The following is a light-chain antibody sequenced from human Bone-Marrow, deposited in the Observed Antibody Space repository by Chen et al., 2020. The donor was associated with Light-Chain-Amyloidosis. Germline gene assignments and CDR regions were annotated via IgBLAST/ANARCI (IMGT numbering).Light chain of an antibody. CDR1: NIGSTS. V-gene: IGLV3-21*02. Sequence: SYVLTQPSSVSVAPGQTATIACGGNNIGSTSVHWYQQTPGQAPLLVGYDDSDRPSGIPARLSGSNSGNTATLTSRRVEAGDEADYCCQVWERGSDRPVFGGGTKLTVL. CDR3: QVWERGSDRPV. J-gene: IGLJ3*02. CDR2: DDS.